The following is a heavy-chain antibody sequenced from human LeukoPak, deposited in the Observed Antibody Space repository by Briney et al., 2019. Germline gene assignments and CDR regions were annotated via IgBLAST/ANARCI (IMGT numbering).Heavy chain of an antibody. Sequence: GGSPRLSCAASGFTFSNAWMSWVRQAPGKGLEWVGFIRSKAYGGTTEYAASVKGRFTISRDDSKSIAYLQMNSLKTEDTAVYYCTRRLGYCSSTSCYLDYYYGMDVWGQGTTVTVSS. CDR3: TRRLGYCSSTSCYLDYYYGMDV. CDR1: GFTFSNAW. D-gene: IGHD2-2*01. CDR2: IRSKAYGGTT. J-gene: IGHJ6*02. V-gene: IGHV3-49*04.